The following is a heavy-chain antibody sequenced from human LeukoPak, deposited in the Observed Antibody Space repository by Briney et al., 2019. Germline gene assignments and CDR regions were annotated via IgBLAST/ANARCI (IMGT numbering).Heavy chain of an antibody. CDR3: ARETSGATDY. Sequence: GGSLRLSCAASGFTFSSYAMHWVRQAPGKGLEYVSAISSNGGSTYYANSVKGRFTISRDNSKNTLYLQMGSLRAEDMAVYYCARETSGATDYWGQGTLVTVSS. V-gene: IGHV3-64*01. D-gene: IGHD2-15*01. J-gene: IGHJ4*02. CDR1: GFTFSSYA. CDR2: ISSNGGST.